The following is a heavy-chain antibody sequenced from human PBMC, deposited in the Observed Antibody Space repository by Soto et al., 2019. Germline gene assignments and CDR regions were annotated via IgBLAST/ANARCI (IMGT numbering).Heavy chain of an antibody. CDR3: AKGFVGVCYHCSYHFDS. V-gene: IGHV3-23*01. CDR2: ISTSGGNT. Sequence: GGSLRLSCAASGFTFSSYVMNWVRLAPGKGLEWVSGISTSGGNTYYADSVKGRFTISRDNSKNTLYLQMNSLRAEDTAVDYCAKGFVGVCYHCSYHFDSWGQGALVTVSS. CDR1: GFTFSSYV. D-gene: IGHD2-8*01. J-gene: IGHJ4*02.